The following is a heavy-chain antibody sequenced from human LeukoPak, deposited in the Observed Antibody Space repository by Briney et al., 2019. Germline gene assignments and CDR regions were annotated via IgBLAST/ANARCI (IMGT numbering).Heavy chain of an antibody. J-gene: IGHJ4*02. V-gene: IGHV3-74*01. Sequence: GGSLRLSCVASGFTFSRYWMHWVRQAPGKGLVWVSRINSDGNSISYADSVKGRFTISRDNAKNTLYLQMNSLRAEDTAVYYCAKEFDYWGQGTLVTVSS. CDR3: AKEFDY. CDR1: GFTFSRYW. CDR2: INSDGNSI.